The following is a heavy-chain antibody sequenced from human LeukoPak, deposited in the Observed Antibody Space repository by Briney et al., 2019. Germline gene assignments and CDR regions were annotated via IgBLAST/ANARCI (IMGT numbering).Heavy chain of an antibody. J-gene: IGHJ5*02. CDR1: GYTFTGYY. CDR3: ARDYRPPGFDWLLRAGAENWFDP. CDR2: INPNSGGT. Sequence: ASVKVSCKASGYTFTGYYMHWVRQAPGQGLEWMGWINPNSGGTNYAQKFQGRVTMTRDTSISTAYMELSRLRSDDTAVYYCARDYRPPGFDWLLRAGAENWFDPWGQGTLVTVSS. D-gene: IGHD3-9*01. V-gene: IGHV1-2*02.